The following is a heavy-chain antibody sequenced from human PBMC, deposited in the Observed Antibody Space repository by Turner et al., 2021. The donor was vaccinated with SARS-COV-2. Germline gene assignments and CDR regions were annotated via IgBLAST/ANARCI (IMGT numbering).Heavy chain of an antibody. CDR1: GFTFSSYS. J-gene: IGHJ4*02. CDR2: IKQDGSEK. CDR3: ARDGLHYYDISAYPNLASDY. D-gene: IGHD3-22*01. Sequence: EVQLVESGGGLVQPGGSLRLSCAASGFTFSSYSMSWVGQAPGKGLEWVANIKQDGSEKYYVDSVKGRFTISRDNAKNSLYLQMNSLRAEDTAVYYCARDGLHYYDISAYPNLASDYWGQGTLVTVSS. V-gene: IGHV3-7*01.